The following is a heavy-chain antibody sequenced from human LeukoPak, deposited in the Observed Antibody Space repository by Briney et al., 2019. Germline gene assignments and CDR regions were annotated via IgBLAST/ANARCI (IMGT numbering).Heavy chain of an antibody. Sequence: ASVKVSSKASGYTFTIYDINWVRQAPGQGLEWMGWMNPNSGNTGYAQKFQGRVTITRNTSISTAYMELSSLRSEDTAVYYCARETGTEDVNWFDPWGQGTLVTVSS. V-gene: IGHV1-8*01. CDR3: ARETGTEDVNWFDP. D-gene: IGHD1-1*01. CDR1: GYTFTIYD. J-gene: IGHJ5*02. CDR2: MNPNSGNT.